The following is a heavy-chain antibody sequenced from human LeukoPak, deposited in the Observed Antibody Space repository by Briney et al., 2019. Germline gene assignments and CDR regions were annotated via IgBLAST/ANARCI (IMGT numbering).Heavy chain of an antibody. CDR1: GFTFSSYG. Sequence: GGSLRLSCAASGFTFSSYGMHWVRQAPGKGLEWVAVISYDGSNKYYADSVKGRFTITRDNSKNTLYLQMNSLRAEDTAVYYCAKEHHDYGDYRYYYYGMDVWGQGTTVTVSS. V-gene: IGHV3-30*18. D-gene: IGHD4-17*01. CDR3: AKEHHDYGDYRYYYYGMDV. CDR2: ISYDGSNK. J-gene: IGHJ6*02.